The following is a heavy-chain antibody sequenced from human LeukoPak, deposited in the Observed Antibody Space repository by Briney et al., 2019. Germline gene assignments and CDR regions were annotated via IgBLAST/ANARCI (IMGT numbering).Heavy chain of an antibody. CDR2: IYPGDSDT. CDR3: ARFDRTDDYSSSPAHSFDY. CDR1: GYSFTSYW. V-gene: IGHV5-51*01. D-gene: IGHD6-6*01. J-gene: IGHJ4*02. Sequence: GESLKISCKGSGYSFTSYWIGWVRQMPGKGLEWMGIIYPGDSDTRNSPSFQGQVTISADKSISTAYLQWSSLKASDTAMYYCARFDRTDDYSSSPAHSFDYWGQGTLVTVSS.